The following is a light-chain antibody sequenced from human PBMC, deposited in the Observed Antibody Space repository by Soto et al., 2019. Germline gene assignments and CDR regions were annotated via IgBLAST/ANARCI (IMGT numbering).Light chain of an antibody. V-gene: IGLV1-40*01. CDR3: QSYDSSLSGVV. CDR1: SSNIGAGYD. J-gene: IGLJ2*01. CDR2: GHS. Sequence: QSVLTQPPSVSGAPGQRVTISCTGSSSNIGAGYDVHWYQKLPGTAPKLLIYGHSNRPSGVPDRFSGSKSGTSASLAITGLQAEDEAEYYSQSYDSSLSGVVFGGGTKLTVL.